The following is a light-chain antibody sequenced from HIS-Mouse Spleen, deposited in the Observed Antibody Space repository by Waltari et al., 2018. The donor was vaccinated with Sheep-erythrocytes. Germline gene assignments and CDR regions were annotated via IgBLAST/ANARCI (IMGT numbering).Light chain of an antibody. V-gene: IGLV3-1*01. CDR1: KFGDKY. CDR3: QAWDSSTAWNVV. Sequence: SYELTQPPSVSVSPGQTASITCPGAKFGDKYACWYQQKPGQSPVLVIYQDSKRPSGIPERFSGSNSGNTATLTISGTQAMDEADYYCQAWDSSTAWNVVFGGGTKLTVL. CDR2: QDS. J-gene: IGLJ2*01.